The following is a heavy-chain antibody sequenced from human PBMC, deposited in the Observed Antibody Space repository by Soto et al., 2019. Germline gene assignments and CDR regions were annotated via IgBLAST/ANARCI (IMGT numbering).Heavy chain of an antibody. CDR2: ISGSGGNT. V-gene: IGHV3-23*01. J-gene: IGHJ5*02. Sequence: GGSLRLSCAASGFTFSSYAMSWVRQAPGKGLEWVSAISGSGGNTYYADSVKGRFTISRDNSKNTLYLQMNSLRAEDTAVYYCAKDRPSGWYGDWFDPWGQGTLVTVSS. CDR3: AKDRPSGWYGDWFDP. D-gene: IGHD6-19*01. CDR1: GFTFSSYA.